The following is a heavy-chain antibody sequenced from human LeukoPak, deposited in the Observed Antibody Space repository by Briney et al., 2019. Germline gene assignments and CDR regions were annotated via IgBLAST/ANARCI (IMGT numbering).Heavy chain of an antibody. CDR2: INPNGGDT. Sequence: ASVKVSCKASGYTFTGYYIHWVRQAPGQGLEWMGWINPNGGDTNYAQKFQGRVTMTTDTSTSTVYMEVRSLRSDDTAVYYCAREGLRSIAARRGTRDYMDVWGKGTTVIVSS. V-gene: IGHV1-2*02. CDR3: AREGLRSIAARRGTRDYMDV. CDR1: GYTFTGYY. J-gene: IGHJ6*03. D-gene: IGHD6-6*01.